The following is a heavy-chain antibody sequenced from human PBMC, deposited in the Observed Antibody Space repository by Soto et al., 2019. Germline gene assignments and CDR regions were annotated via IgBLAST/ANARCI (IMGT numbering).Heavy chain of an antibody. CDR1: GFTFSSYW. V-gene: IGHV3-7*03. J-gene: IGHJ6*02. CDR3: ARVLFGTEHYDFWSGYYTDYYYGMDV. CDR2: IKQDGSEK. D-gene: IGHD3-3*01. Sequence: PGGSLRLSCAASGFTFSSYWMSWVRQAPGKGLEWVANIKQDGSEKYYVDSVKGRFTISRDNAKNSLYLQMNSLRAEDTAVYYCARVLFGTEHYDFWSGYYTDYYYGMDVWGQGTTVTVSS.